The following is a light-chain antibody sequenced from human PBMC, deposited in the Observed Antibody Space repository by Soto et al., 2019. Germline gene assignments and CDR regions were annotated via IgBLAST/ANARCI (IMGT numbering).Light chain of an antibody. CDR3: NHRRDWPPRLP. V-gene: IGKV3-11*01. CDR1: RSVSSY. Sequence: EIVLTQSPATLSLSPGERATLSCGASRSVSSYLAWYQQKPGQAPRLLIYDASYRATGIPARFSGSGSGTDFTLPTSGREPEVFAVYHCNHRRDWPPRLPFGGGTKVE. J-gene: IGKJ4*01. CDR2: DAS.